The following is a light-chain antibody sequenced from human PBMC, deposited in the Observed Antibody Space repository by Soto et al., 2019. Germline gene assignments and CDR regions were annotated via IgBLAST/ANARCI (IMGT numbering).Light chain of an antibody. V-gene: IGKV1D-13*01. CDR1: QGISSA. J-gene: IGKJ2*01. CDR2: DAS. Sequence: ALPLTQSPSSLSASVGERVTITCRASQGISSALAWYQQKPGKAPKLLIYDASSLESGVPSRFSGSGSGTDFTLTISSLQPEDFATYYCQQFNNLFGQGTKLEIK. CDR3: QQFNNL.